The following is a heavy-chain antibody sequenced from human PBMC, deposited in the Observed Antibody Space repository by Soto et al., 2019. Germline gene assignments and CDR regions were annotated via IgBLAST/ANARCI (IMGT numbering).Heavy chain of an antibody. J-gene: IGHJ6*02. V-gene: IGHV4-31*03. CDR3: ASQQLVHYYYGMDV. CDR2: IYYSGST. D-gene: IGHD6-13*01. Sequence: SETLSLTCTVSGGSISSGGYYWSWIRQHPGKGLEWIGYIYYSGSTYYNPSLKSRVTISVDTSKNQFSLKLSSVTAADTAVYYCASQQLVHYYYGMDVWGQGTTVTVSS. CDR1: GGSISSGGYY.